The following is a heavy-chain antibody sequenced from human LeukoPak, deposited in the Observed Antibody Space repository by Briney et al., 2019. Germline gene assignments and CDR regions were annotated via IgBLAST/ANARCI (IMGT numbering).Heavy chain of an antibody. Sequence: GGSLRLSCVTSGFIFSDYYMSWIRQAPGKGLEWISYISPSSSFANYADSIKGRFTTSRDNAKNSLFLHMNSLGAEDTAMYYCARDDSSGSHFDSWGQGTLVTVSS. V-gene: IGHV3-11*05. J-gene: IGHJ4*02. D-gene: IGHD3-22*01. CDR2: ISPSSSFA. CDR1: GFIFSDYY. CDR3: ARDDSSGSHFDS.